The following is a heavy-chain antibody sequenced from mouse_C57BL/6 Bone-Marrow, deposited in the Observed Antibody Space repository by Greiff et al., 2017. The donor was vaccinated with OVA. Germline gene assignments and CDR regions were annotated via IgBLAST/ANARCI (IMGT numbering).Heavy chain of an antibody. CDR1: GYTFTGYW. CDR3: ARLYSNYDY. D-gene: IGHD2-5*01. V-gene: IGHV1-9*01. J-gene: IGHJ2*01. CDR2: ILPGGGRP. Sequence: VQRVESGAELMKPGASVKLSCKATGYTFTGYWIEWVKQRPGHGLEWIGEILPGGGRPNSNEKFQGTATFTADTSSNTAYMQLSSLTTEDSAIYYCARLYSNYDYWGQGATLTVSS.